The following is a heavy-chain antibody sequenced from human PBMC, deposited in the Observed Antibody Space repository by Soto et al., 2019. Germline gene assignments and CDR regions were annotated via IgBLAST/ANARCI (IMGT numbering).Heavy chain of an antibody. CDR1: GFTFSSYG. J-gene: IGHJ4*02. Sequence: QVQLVEAGGGVVQPGRSLRLSCAASGFTFSSYGMHWVRQAPGKGLEWVAVIWYDGSNKYYADSVKGRFTISRDNSKNTLYLQMNSLRAEDTAVYYCARDRAYSGSDYDYWGQGTLVTVSS. CDR3: ARDRAYSGSDYDY. V-gene: IGHV3-33*01. D-gene: IGHD1-26*01. CDR2: IWYDGSNK.